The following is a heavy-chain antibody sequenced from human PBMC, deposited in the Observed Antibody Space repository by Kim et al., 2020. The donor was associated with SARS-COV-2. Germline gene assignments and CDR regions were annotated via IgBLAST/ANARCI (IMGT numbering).Heavy chain of an antibody. CDR1: GYTFTSYA. Sequence: ASVKVSCKASGYTFTSYAMHWVRQAPGLRLQWMGWINAGTGNTKYSQKFQGRVTITRDTSASTAYMELSSLRSEDTAVYYCARDQYCSGGSCQIGWFDPW. J-gene: IGHJ5*02. CDR3: ARDQYCSGGSCQIGWFDP. V-gene: IGHV1-3*01. CDR2: INAGTGNT. D-gene: IGHD2-15*01.